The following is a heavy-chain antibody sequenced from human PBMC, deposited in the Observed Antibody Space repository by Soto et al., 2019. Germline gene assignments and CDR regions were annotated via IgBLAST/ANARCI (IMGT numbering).Heavy chain of an antibody. Sequence: QVQLVQSGAEVKRPGASVKVSCKASGYTFTPHDINWVRQATGQGLEWMGRMNPNSGYIDFAQRFQGRLTMTTNTSISTAYMELSSLRSEATAIYYCARGLYCIGGTCSDSWGQGTLVIVSS. J-gene: IGHJ4*02. CDR1: GYTFTPHD. CDR2: MNPNSGYI. CDR3: ARGLYCIGGTCSDS. V-gene: IGHV1-8*01. D-gene: IGHD2-15*01.